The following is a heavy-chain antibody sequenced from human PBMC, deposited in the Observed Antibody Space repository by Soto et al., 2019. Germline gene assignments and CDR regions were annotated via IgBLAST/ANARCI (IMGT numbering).Heavy chain of an antibody. CDR2: ISGSGGST. J-gene: IGHJ4*02. D-gene: IGHD6-13*01. CDR3: AKDQGSSWYEIDY. V-gene: IGHV3-23*01. Sequence: EVQLLESGGGLVQPGGSLRLSCAASGFTFSNYAVTWVRQAPGKGLEWVSTISGSGGSTYYADSVKGRFTISRDNSKNTLYLQMNRLGAEDTAVYYCAKDQGSSWYEIDYWGQGTLVTVSS. CDR1: GFTFSNYA.